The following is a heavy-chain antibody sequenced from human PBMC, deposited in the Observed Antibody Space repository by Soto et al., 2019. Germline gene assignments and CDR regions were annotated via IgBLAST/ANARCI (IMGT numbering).Heavy chain of an antibody. D-gene: IGHD5-18*01. V-gene: IGHV4-31*03. CDR1: GGSISSGGYY. CDR2: IYYSGST. CDR3: ARDHKLSITKSYGYSR. J-gene: IGHJ4*02. Sequence: QVQLQESGPGLVKPSQTLSLTCTVSGGSISSGGYYWSWIRQHPGKGLEWIGYIYYSGSTYYNPSLKSRVTISVDTSKNQFSLKLSSVTAADTAVYYCARDHKLSITKSYGYSRWGQGTLVTVSS.